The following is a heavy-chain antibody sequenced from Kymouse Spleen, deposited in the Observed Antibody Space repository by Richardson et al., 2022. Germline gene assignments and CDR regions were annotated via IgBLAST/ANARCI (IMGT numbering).Heavy chain of an antibody. CDR3: AREGYYGSGSYPDY. CDR2: IWYDGSNK. Sequence: QVQLVESGGGVVQPGRSLRLSCAASGFTFSSYGMHWVRQAPGKGLEWVAVIWYDGSNKYYADSVKGRFTISRDNSKNTLYLQMNSLRAEDTAVYYCAREGYYGSGSYPDYWGQGTLVTVSS. J-gene: IGHJ4*02. CDR1: GFTFSSYG. V-gene: IGHV3-33*01. D-gene: IGHD3-10*01.